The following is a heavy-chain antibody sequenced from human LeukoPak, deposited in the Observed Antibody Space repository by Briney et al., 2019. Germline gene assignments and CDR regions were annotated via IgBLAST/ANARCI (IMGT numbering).Heavy chain of an antibody. CDR2: INPSGGST. D-gene: IGHD2-21*01. V-gene: IGHV1-46*01. Sequence: APVKVSCKASGYTFTSYYMHWVRQAPGQGLEWMGIINPSGGSTSYAQKFQGRVTMTRDTSTSTVYKELSSLRSEDTAVYYCARAPSLWSGTFDPWGQGTLVTVSS. CDR3: ARAPSLWSGTFDP. J-gene: IGHJ5*02. CDR1: GYTFTSYY.